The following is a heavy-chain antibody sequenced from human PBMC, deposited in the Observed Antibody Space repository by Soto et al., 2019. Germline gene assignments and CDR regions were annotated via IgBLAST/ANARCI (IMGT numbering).Heavy chain of an antibody. V-gene: IGHV4-4*02. CDR2: MYHSGGT. CDR1: GGSISSRDW. CDR3: AAGNVDSMLES. D-gene: IGHD3-3*01. Sequence: SETLSRTCAVSGGSISSRDWWTCFRQAPGKGLEWIGKMYHSGGTDYSPSLKSRVTISIDKSQKHFSLKLSSVTAADTAVYFCAAGNVDSMLESWGRGTLVTVSS. J-gene: IGHJ4*02.